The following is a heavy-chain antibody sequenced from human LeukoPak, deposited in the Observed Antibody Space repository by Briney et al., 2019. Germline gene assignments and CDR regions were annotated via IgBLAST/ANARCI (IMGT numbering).Heavy chain of an antibody. Sequence: PGGSLRLSCAASGFTFSSYWMSWVRQAPGKGLEWVANIKQDGSEKYYVDSVKGRFTISRDNAENSLYLQMNSLRAEDTAVYYCARDRYYYGSGMVNLDYYYMDVWGKGTTVTVSS. D-gene: IGHD3-10*01. CDR2: IKQDGSEK. V-gene: IGHV3-7*01. CDR1: GFTFSSYW. CDR3: ARDRYYYGSGMVNLDYYYMDV. J-gene: IGHJ6*03.